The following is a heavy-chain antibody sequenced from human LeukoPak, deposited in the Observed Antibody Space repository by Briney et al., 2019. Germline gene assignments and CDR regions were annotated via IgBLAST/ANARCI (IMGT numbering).Heavy chain of an antibody. Sequence: GGSLRLSCAASGFTFSTYWMSWVRQAPGKGLEWVANIKQDGSEKYYIDSVKGRFTISRDNAKNSLYLQMNSLRAEDTAMYYCASDSAGNDYWGQGTLVTVSS. V-gene: IGHV3-7*01. D-gene: IGHD6-13*01. J-gene: IGHJ4*02. CDR3: ASDSAGNDY. CDR1: GFTFSTYW. CDR2: IKQDGSEK.